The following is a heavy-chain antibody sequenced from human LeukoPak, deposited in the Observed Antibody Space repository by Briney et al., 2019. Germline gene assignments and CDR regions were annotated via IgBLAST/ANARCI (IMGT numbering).Heavy chain of an antibody. CDR3: ARDYDYVWGSYGFDY. D-gene: IGHD3-16*01. J-gene: IGHJ4*02. CDR2: INSDGSST. V-gene: IGHV3-74*01. Sequence: PGGSLRLSCAASGFTFSSYWMHWVRQAPGKGLVWVSRINSDGSSTSYADSVKGRFTISRDNAKNTLYLQMNSLRAEDTAVYYCARDYDYVWGSYGFDYWGQGTLVTVSS. CDR1: GFTFSSYW.